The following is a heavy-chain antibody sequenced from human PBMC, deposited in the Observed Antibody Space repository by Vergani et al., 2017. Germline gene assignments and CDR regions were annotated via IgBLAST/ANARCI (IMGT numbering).Heavy chain of an antibody. Sequence: VQLVESGGGLVKPGGSLRLSCAASGFTFSTFGMHWVRQAPGKGLEWVAVISYDGSNKYYADSVKGRFTISRDNSKNTLYLQMNSLRAEDTAVYFCAKGRYCRSTSCYSYYYYYYMDVWGKGTTVTVSS. D-gene: IGHD2-2*01. CDR2: ISYDGSNK. J-gene: IGHJ6*03. V-gene: IGHV3-30*18. CDR3: AKGRYCRSTSCYSYYYYYYMDV. CDR1: GFTFSTFG.